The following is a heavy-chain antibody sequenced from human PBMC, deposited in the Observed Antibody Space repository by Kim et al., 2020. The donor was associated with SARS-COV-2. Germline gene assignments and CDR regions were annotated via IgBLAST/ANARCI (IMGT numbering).Heavy chain of an antibody. V-gene: IGHV4-59*13. CDR3: ARGVPVVQGILSRSPPLKTAYWFDV. CDR1: GGSMNNYY. CDR2: IYNSDIT. Sequence: SETLSLTCTVSGGSMNNYYWSWIRQSPGKGLEWLGYIYNSDITNYNPSLKSRVTISVGTSRIKFSLKLNSVTAADTAVYFCARGVPVVQGILSRSPPLKTAYWFDVWGQGTLVTVSS. J-gene: IGHJ5*02. D-gene: IGHD3-10*01.